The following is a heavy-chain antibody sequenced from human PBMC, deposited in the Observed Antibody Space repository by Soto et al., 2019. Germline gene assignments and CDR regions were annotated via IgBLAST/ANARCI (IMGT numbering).Heavy chain of an antibody. V-gene: IGHV3-23*01. CDR3: ASAYDSSGHYWLAFYI. D-gene: IGHD3-22*01. CDR1: GFTFSNHA. Sequence: EVQLLESGGGLIQPGGSLRLSCAASGFTFSNHAMTWVRQAPGEGLEWVSVITGTDGRTYYADSVKGRFSISRDNSKNTLYLQMNSLSDEETAVYYCASAYDSSGHYWLAFYIWGQGTMVTVSS. J-gene: IGHJ3*02. CDR2: ITGTDGRT.